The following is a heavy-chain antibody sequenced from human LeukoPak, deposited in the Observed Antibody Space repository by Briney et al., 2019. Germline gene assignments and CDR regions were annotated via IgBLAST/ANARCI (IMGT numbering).Heavy chain of an antibody. Sequence: PGGSLRLSCAVSGFTVSSNYMSWVRQAPGKWLEWVSYISSSSSTIYYADSVKGRFTISRDNAKNSLYLQMNSLRAEDTAVYYCARELWLQLYYWGQGTLVTVSS. CDR1: GFTVSSNY. CDR2: ISSSSSTI. CDR3: ARELWLQLYY. D-gene: IGHD5-24*01. V-gene: IGHV3-48*01. J-gene: IGHJ4*02.